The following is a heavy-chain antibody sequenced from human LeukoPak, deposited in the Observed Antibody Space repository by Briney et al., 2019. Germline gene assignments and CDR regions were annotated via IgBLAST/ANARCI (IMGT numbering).Heavy chain of an antibody. CDR2: IVPIFGTA. CDR1: GGTFSGYA. CDR3: ASGMEGWYFDL. V-gene: IGHV1-69*01. Sequence: GSSVKVSCKASGGTFSGYAISWVRQAPGQGLEWMGGIVPIFGTANYAQKFQGRVTVTADESTSTAYMELSSLRSDDTAVYYCASGMEGWYFDLWGRGTLVTVSS. J-gene: IGHJ2*01. D-gene: IGHD3-3*01.